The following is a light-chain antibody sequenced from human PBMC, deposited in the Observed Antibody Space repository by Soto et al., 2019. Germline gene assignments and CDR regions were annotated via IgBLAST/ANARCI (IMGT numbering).Light chain of an antibody. CDR3: QQRGNWPVT. Sequence: IQLTQSPSSLSASVGDRVTITCRASHVISTYFAWYQQKPGKAPQLLIHGASTLQSGVPSRFSGSASGTDFTLTISSLQPEDSAAYYCQQRGNWPVTFGGGTKVEI. J-gene: IGKJ4*01. V-gene: IGKV1-9*01. CDR1: HVISTY. CDR2: GAS.